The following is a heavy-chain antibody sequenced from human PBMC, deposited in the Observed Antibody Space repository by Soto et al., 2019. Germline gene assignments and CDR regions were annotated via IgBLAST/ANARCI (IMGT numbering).Heavy chain of an antibody. V-gene: IGHV1-18*01. Sequence: ASVKVSCKASGYTFTNYGISWVRQAPGQGLEWMGWISTTNGNTNYAQKLQGRVTMTTDTSTNTAYMELRNLESDDTAVYFCARTCRTYSCYFIYWGQGTLVTVSS. CDR3: ARTCRTYSCYFIY. D-gene: IGHD2-2*01. J-gene: IGHJ4*02. CDR1: GYTFTNYG. CDR2: ISTTNGNT.